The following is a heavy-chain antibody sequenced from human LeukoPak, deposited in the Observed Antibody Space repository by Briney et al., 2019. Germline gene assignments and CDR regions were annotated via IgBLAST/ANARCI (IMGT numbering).Heavy chain of an antibody. CDR3: ARVVAAAATGGNWFDP. CDR1: GGSISSYY. CDR2: IYTSGST. D-gene: IGHD6-13*01. J-gene: IGHJ5*02. Sequence: SETLSLTCTVSGGSISSYYWSWIRQPAGKGLEWIGRIYTSGSTNYNPSLKSRVTMSVDTSKNQFSLKLSSVTAADTAVYYCARVVAAAATGGNWFDPWGQGTLVTVSS. V-gene: IGHV4-4*07.